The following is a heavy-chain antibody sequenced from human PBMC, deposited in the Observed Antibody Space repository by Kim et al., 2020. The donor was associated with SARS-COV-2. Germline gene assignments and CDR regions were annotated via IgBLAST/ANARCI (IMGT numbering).Heavy chain of an antibody. D-gene: IGHD2-2*01. CDR2: ISYDGSNK. CDR3: AKDLDGIVVVPAAFGMDV. Sequence: GGSLRLSCADSGFTFSSYGMHWVRQAPGKGLEWVAVISYDGSNKYYADSVKGRFTISRDNSKNTLYLQMNSLRAEDTAVYYCAKDLDGIVVVPAAFGMDVWGQGTTVTVSS. CDR1: GFTFSSYG. J-gene: IGHJ6*02. V-gene: IGHV3-30*18.